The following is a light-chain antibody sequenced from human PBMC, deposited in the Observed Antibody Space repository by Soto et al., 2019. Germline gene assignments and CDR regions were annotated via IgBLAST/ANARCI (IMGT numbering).Light chain of an antibody. Sequence: EIVLTQSPGTLSLSQGERATLSCRASQSVSSSYLAWYQQKPGQAPRLLIYGASSRATGMPDRFSGSGSGTDFTLTISRLEPEDFAVYYCPQYGSSPWTFGQGTKVEIK. CDR1: QSVSSSY. V-gene: IGKV3-20*01. CDR3: PQYGSSPWT. J-gene: IGKJ1*01. CDR2: GAS.